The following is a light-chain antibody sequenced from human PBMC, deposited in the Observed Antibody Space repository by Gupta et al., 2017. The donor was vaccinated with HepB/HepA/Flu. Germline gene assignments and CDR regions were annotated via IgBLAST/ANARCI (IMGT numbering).Light chain of an antibody. CDR1: QSVSSSY. Sequence: EIVLTQSPDALSLSPGERATLSCRASQSVSSSYLAWYRQKPGQAPRLLIFGASSRATGIPDRCSGSGSGTDFTLTISRLEPEDFAVYYCQQYGSSPWTSGLGSKVEIK. CDR3: QQYGSSPWT. V-gene: IGKV3-20*01. J-gene: IGKJ1*01. CDR2: GAS.